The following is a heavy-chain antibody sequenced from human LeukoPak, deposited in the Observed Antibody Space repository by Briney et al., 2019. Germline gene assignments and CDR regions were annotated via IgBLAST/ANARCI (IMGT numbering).Heavy chain of an antibody. D-gene: IGHD3-9*01. CDR3: ARTATQTGAFDI. J-gene: IGHJ3*02. V-gene: IGHV3-20*04. CDR2: INWNGGST. CDR1: GLTFDNYG. Sequence: AGSLRLSCAASGLTFDNYGMSWVRQAPGKGLEWVSCINWNGGSTVYADFMTGRPTISRDNAKNSLYLQMNSLRAEDTALYYCARTATQTGAFDIWGQGTMVTVSS.